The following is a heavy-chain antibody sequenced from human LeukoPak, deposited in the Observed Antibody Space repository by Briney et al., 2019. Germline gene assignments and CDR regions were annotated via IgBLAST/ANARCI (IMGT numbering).Heavy chain of an antibody. J-gene: IGHJ4*02. Sequence: TGGSLRLSCAASGFTFSDHYMDWVRQAPGKGLEWVGRTRDKANRYTTEYAASVKGRFTISRDDSKNSLYLQMNSLKIEDTAMYYCAKAGCSSTSCYLGYWGQGTLVTVSS. CDR2: TRDKANRYTT. D-gene: IGHD2-2*01. CDR3: AKAGCSSTSCYLGY. CDR1: GFTFSDHY. V-gene: IGHV3-72*01.